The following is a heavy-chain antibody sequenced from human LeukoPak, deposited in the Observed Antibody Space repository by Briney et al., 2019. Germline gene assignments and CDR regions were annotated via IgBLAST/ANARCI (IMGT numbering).Heavy chain of an antibody. CDR1: GGSFSGYY. Sequence: PSETLSLTCAVYGGSFSGYYWSWIRQPPGKGLEWIGEINHSGSTNYNPSLKSRVTISVDTSKNQFSLKLSSVTAADTAVFYCARGTVVPAAIVRRDYYYYYYMDVWGKGTTVTFSS. J-gene: IGHJ6*03. CDR3: ARGTVVPAAIVRRDYYYYYYMDV. V-gene: IGHV4-34*01. CDR2: INHSGST. D-gene: IGHD2-2*01.